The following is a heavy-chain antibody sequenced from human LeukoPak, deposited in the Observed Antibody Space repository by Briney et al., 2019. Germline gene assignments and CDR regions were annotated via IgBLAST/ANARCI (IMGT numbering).Heavy chain of an antibody. CDR2: IYYTGNT. Sequence: SETLSLTCTVSGGSISSYYWSWIRQPLGKGLEWIGYIYYTGNTYYNPSLKSRVTISIHTSKNQFSLKPSSLTAADTAVYYCARSVPYRSGGSCYSDWFDPWGQGTLVTVSS. D-gene: IGHD2-15*01. CDR3: ARSVPYRSGGSCYSDWFDP. CDR1: GGSISSYY. J-gene: IGHJ5*02. V-gene: IGHV4-59*01.